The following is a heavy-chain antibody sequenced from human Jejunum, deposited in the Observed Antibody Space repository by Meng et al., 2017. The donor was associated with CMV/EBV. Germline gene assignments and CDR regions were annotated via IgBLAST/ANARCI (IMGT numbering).Heavy chain of an antibody. J-gene: IGHJ4*02. D-gene: IGHD2-2*01. CDR3: ARTGCSSSSCYDY. V-gene: IGHV1-3*01. CDR2: INAGNGNT. Sequence: QVQLVQSGAEVKKPGSSWTVSCKASGYSFTTYAMHWVRQAPGQRLEWMGWINAGNGNTKYSEKFQSRVTITRDTAASTAYMELSSLRSEDTAVYYCARTGCSSSSCYDYWGQGTLVTVSS. CDR1: GYSFTTYA.